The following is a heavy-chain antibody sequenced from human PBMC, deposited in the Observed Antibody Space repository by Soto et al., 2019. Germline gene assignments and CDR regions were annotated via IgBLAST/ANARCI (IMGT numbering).Heavy chain of an antibody. Sequence: GASVEVSCKASGYTFSSYLMHWVRQAPGQRPEWMGWINAANGYTKYAQKFQGRVTITRDTSASTAYMELSSLRSEDTAVYYCARYAASSGIYDWFDPWGQGTLVTVSS. CDR2: INAANGYT. D-gene: IGHD3-22*01. CDR1: GYTFSSYL. V-gene: IGHV1-3*01. CDR3: ARYAASSGIYDWFDP. J-gene: IGHJ5*02.